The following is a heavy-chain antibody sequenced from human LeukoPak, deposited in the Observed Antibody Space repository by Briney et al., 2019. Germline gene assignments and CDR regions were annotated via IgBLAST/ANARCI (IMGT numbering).Heavy chain of an antibody. D-gene: IGHD1-1*01. CDR2: MNPNSGNT. CDR3: ARDVEGDWNHVGYFDY. CDR1: GYTFSAYD. V-gene: IGHV1-8*01. J-gene: IGHJ4*02. Sequence: GASVKVSCKASGYTFSAYDINWVRQATGQGLEWMGWMNPNSGNTGFAQKFQGRVTMTRDTSINTAYMELSNLRSEDTAVYYCARDVEGDWNHVGYFDYWGQGTLVTVSS.